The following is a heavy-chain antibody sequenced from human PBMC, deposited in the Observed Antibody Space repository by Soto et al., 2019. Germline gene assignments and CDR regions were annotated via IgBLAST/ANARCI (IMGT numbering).Heavy chain of an antibody. D-gene: IGHD3-3*01. CDR1: GGSISSYY. Sequence: SETLSLTCTVSGGSISSYYWSWIRQPPGKGLEWIGYIYYSGSTNYNPSLKSRVTISVDTSKNQFSLKLSSVTAADTAVYYCARHADFWSGPDYWGQGTLVTVSS. J-gene: IGHJ4*02. CDR3: ARHADFWSGPDY. CDR2: IYYSGST. V-gene: IGHV4-59*08.